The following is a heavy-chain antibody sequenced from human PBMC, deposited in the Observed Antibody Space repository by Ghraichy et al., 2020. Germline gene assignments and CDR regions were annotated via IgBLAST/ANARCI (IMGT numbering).Heavy chain of an antibody. D-gene: IGHD5-18*01. CDR3: AGSVDKALGNFDF. V-gene: IGHV3-21*01. J-gene: IGHJ4*02. CDR1: GFIFSDYS. Sequence: GGSLRLSCAASGFIFSDYSMNWVRQAPGKGLEWVSSITSGSTYIFYADSVKGRFTISRDNAKNSLFLQMNSLRADDTAVYFCAGSVDKALGNFDFWGQGTLVTVSS. CDR2: ITSGSTYI.